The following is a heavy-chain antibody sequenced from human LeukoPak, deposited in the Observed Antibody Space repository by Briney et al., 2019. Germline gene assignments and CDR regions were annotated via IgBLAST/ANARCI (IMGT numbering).Heavy chain of an antibody. J-gene: IGHJ4*02. V-gene: IGHV3-15*07. Sequence: GGSLRLSCAASGFTFSNAWMNWVAQAPGRGWGGSGRIKSKTDGGTTDYAAPVKGRFTISRDDSKNTLYLQMNSLKTEDTAVYYCSTTYYYDSSEGYWGQGTLVTVSS. CDR1: GFTFSNAW. CDR3: STTYYYDSSEGY. D-gene: IGHD3-22*01. CDR2: IKSKTDGGTT.